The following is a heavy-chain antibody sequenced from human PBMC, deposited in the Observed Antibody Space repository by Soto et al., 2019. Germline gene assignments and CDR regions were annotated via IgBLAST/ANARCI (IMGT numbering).Heavy chain of an antibody. Sequence: EVQLLESGGGLVQPGGSLRLSCAASGFTFSSYAMNWVRQAPGKGLEWVSVISGTGGSTYHADSVKGRFTISRDNSKNTLYLQMDSLRAEDTAVYFCAQEETVISHYYYYYGMDVWGQGTTVTVSS. V-gene: IGHV3-23*01. D-gene: IGHD4-4*01. CDR1: GFTFSSYA. J-gene: IGHJ6*02. CDR2: ISGTGGST. CDR3: AQEETVISHYYYYYGMDV.